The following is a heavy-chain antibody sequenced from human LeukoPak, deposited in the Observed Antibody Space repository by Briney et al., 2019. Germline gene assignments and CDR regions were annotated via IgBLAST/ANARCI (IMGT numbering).Heavy chain of an antibody. J-gene: IGHJ4*02. Sequence: PGGSLRLSCAASGFTFSSYEMNWVRQAPGQGLEWVSVSDSGDYTSYADSVRGRFTISRDNSRNTLYLQMISLRPEDTAVYYCAKDTSIGKYCTNGVCSPFDYWGQGTLVTVSS. CDR1: GFTFSSYE. CDR3: AKDTSIGKYCTNGVCSPFDY. D-gene: IGHD2-8*01. CDR2: SDSGDYT. V-gene: IGHV3-23*01.